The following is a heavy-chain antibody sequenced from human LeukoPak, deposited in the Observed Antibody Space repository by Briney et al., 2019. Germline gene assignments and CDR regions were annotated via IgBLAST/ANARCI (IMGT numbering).Heavy chain of an antibody. CDR3: AKDYCGGDCYSAFDI. D-gene: IGHD2-21*02. J-gene: IGHJ3*02. Sequence: PGRSLRLSCAASGFTFDDYAMHWVRQAPGKGLEWVSGISWNSGSIGYADSVKGRFTISRDNAKNSLYLQMNSLRAEDTALYYCAKDYCGGDCYSAFDIWGQGTMVTVSS. CDR1: GFTFDDYA. CDR2: ISWNSGSI. V-gene: IGHV3-9*01.